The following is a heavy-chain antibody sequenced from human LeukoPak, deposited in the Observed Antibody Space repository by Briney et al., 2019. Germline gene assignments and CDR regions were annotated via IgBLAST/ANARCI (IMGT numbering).Heavy chain of an antibody. Sequence: GGSLRLSCTASGFTFSTYSMNWVRQAPGRGLEWVSYISGSSSSSDGGAQQYADSVKGRFTISRDNDKNSLYLQMNSLRDEDTAVYYCARGSYYYGSGSSPFDPWGQGTLVTVSS. J-gene: IGHJ5*02. CDR2: ISGSSSSSDGGAQ. CDR1: GFTFSTYS. V-gene: IGHV3-48*02. D-gene: IGHD3-10*01. CDR3: ARGSYYYGSGSSPFDP.